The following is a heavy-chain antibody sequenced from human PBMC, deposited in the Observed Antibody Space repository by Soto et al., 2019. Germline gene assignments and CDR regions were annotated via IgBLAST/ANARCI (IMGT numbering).Heavy chain of an antibody. CDR2: IIPILGIA. D-gene: IGHD2-2*02. J-gene: IGHJ4*02. Sequence: QVQLVQSGAEVKKPGSSVKVSCKASGGTFSSYTISWVRQAPGQGLEWMGRIIPILGIANYAQKFQDRVTITADKSTSTAYMELSSLRSEDTAVYYCARGGCSSTSCHNGFDYWGQGTLVTVSS. V-gene: IGHV1-69*02. CDR1: GGTFSSYT. CDR3: ARGGCSSTSCHNGFDY.